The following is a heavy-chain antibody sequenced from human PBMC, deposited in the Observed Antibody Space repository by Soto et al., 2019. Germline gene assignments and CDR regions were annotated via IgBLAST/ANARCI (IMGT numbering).Heavy chain of an antibody. V-gene: IGHV3-15*07. CDR2: IKSKTDGGTT. CDR3: TPGLTLVTTLRYYYGMDV. CDR1: GFTFSNAW. D-gene: IGHD4-17*01. Sequence: PGGSLRLSCAASGFTFSNAWMNWVRQAPGKGLEWVGRIKSKTDGGTTDYAAPVKGRFTISRDDSKNTLYLQMNSLKTEDTAVYYCTPGLTLVTTLRYYYGMDVRGQGTTVTVSS. J-gene: IGHJ6*02.